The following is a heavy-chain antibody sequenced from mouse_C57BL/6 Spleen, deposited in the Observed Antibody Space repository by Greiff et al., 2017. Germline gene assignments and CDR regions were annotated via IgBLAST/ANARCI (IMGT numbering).Heavy chain of an antibody. CDR1: GYTFTSYW. CDR2: IDPSDSEP. J-gene: IGHJ4*01. D-gene: IGHD2-1*01. CDR3: ARNYGNYDYYAMDY. Sequence: QVQLQQPGAELVRPGSSVKLSCKASGYTFTSYWMHWVKQRPIQGLEWIGNIDPSDSEPHYNQKFKDKATLTVDKSSSTAYMQLSSLTSEDSAVYYCARNYGNYDYYAMDYWGQGTSVTVSS. V-gene: IGHV1-52*01.